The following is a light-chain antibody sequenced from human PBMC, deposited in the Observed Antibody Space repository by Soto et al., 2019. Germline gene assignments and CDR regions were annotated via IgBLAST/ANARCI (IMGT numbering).Light chain of an antibody. CDR2: LEGSGSY. Sequence: QSVLTQSSSASASLGSSVKLTCTLSSGHSGYIIAWHQQQPGKAPRYLMKLEGSGSYNKGSGVPDRFSGSSFGADRYLTISNLQFEDEADYYCETWDSDTRVFGGGTKVTVL. V-gene: IGLV4-60*02. J-gene: IGLJ2*01. CDR1: SGHSGYI. CDR3: ETWDSDTRV.